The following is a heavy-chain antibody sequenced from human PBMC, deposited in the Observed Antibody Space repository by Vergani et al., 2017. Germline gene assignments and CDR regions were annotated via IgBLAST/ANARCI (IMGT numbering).Heavy chain of an antibody. CDR1: GFIFSSHA. V-gene: IGHV3-23*01. CDR2: ISGSGAST. J-gene: IGHJ4*02. D-gene: IGHD1/OR15-1a*01. Sequence: EVQLLESGGGVVQPGGSLRLSCAASGFIFSSHAMNWVRQAPGKGLEWVSTISGSGASTYYADSVKGRFSISRDNSKNTLLLQMNSLRAKDTAVYYCAKSPNFNNRPTDYWGQGTLVTVSS. CDR3: AKSPNFNNRPTDY.